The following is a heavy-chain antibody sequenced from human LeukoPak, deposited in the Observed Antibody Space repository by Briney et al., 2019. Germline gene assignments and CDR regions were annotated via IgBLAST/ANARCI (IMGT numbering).Heavy chain of an antibody. J-gene: IGHJ1*01. V-gene: IGHV4-31*03. Sequence: SETLSLTCTVSGGSLSSGGYYWSWIRQHPGKGLEWIGYIYYSGSTYYNPSLKSRVTISVDTSKNQFSLKLSSVTAADTAVYYCARAYSNDFWSGYYPTGYFQHWGQGTLVTVSS. CDR1: GGSLSSGGYY. D-gene: IGHD3-3*01. CDR2: IYYSGST. CDR3: ARAYSNDFWSGYYPTGYFQH.